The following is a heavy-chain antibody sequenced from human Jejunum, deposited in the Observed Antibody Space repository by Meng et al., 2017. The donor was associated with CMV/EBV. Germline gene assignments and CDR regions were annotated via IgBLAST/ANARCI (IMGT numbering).Heavy chain of an antibody. J-gene: IGHJ4*02. CDR2: IYYNGNT. CDR3: ERDPYGGNSGIDY. Sequence: DSGDSIRSRVHYWTWIRQHPVEGMRWNSYIYYNGNTFYDTSIQSRFTMSVETYKNQFSLNLDYVTAEDTAVYYCERDPYGGNSGIDYWGQGTLVTVSS. CDR1: GDSIRSRVHY. V-gene: IGHV4-31*02. D-gene: IGHD4/OR15-4a*01.